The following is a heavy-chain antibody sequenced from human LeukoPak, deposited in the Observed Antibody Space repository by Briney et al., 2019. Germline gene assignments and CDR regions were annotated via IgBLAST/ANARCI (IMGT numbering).Heavy chain of an antibody. CDR1: GGSISSYY. D-gene: IGHD3-22*01. CDR3: ARRAEGNYYDSSGYSYYFDY. Sequence: SETLSLTCTVSGGSISSYYWSWIRQPPGKGLEWIGYIYYSGSTNYNPSLKSRVTISVDTSKNQFSLKLSSVTAADTAVYYCARRAEGNYYDSSGYSYYFDYWGQGTLVTVSS. CDR2: IYYSGST. V-gene: IGHV4-59*01. J-gene: IGHJ4*02.